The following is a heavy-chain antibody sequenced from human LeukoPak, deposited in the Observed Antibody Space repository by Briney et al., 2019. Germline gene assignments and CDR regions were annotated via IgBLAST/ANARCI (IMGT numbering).Heavy chain of an antibody. Sequence: SQTLSLTCAISGDSVSSYNAAWNWIRQSPSRGLEWLGRTYYRSKWYYDYAVSVKSRITINPDTSKNQFSLTLNSVTAADTAMYFCARGVLQDYYDSSGFHHRGGVDYWGPGTLVTVSS. J-gene: IGHJ4*02. CDR3: ARGVLQDYYDSSGFHHRGGVDY. CDR1: GDSVSSYNAA. V-gene: IGHV6-1*01. CDR2: TYYRSKWYY. D-gene: IGHD3-22*01.